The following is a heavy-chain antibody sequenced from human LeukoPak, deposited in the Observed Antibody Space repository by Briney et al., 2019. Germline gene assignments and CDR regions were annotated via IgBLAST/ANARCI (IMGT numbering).Heavy chain of an antibody. D-gene: IGHD1-26*01. CDR3: ARDPTMGAPDYFDY. J-gene: IGHJ4*02. CDR1: EFSVGSNY. CDR2: IYSGGST. V-gene: IGHV3-66*01. Sequence: GGSLRLSCAASEFSVGSNYMTWVRQAPGKGLEWVSLIYSGGSTYYADSVKGRFTISRDNSKNTLYLQMNSLRDEDTAVYFCARDPTMGAPDYFDYWGQGTLVTVSS.